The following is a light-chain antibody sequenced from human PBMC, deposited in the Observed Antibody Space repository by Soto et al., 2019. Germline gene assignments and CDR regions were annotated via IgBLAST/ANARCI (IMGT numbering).Light chain of an antibody. CDR3: QQRSSWPLT. J-gene: IGKJ4*01. V-gene: IGKV3-11*01. CDR2: DAF. Sequence: EIVLTQSPATLSLSPGERATLSCRASQSISSYLGWYQQKPGQPPSLLIYDAFNRATGLPARFSGSGSGTDFTLTISSLEPEDFAVYYCQQRSSWPLTFGGGTKVEIK. CDR1: QSISSY.